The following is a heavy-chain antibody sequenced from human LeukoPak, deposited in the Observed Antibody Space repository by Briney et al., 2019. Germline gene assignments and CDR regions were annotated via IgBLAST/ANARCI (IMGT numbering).Heavy chain of an antibody. CDR2: IYYSGST. V-gene: IGHV4-31*02. D-gene: IGHD3-9*01. CDR3: ARDNLRYFDSPRGDWFDP. CDR1: GASISSGGYY. J-gene: IGHJ5*02. Sequence: SQTLSLTCTVSGASISSGGYYWSWIRQHPGKGLEWIGYIYYSGSTYYNPSLKGRVTISVDTSKNQFSLKLSSVTAADTAVYYCARDNLRYFDSPRGDWFDPWGQGTLVTVSS.